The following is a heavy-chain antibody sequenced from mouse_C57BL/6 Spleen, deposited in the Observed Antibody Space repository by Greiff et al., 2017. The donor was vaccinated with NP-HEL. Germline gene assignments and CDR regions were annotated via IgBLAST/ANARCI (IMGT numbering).Heavy chain of an antibody. CDR1: GYAFTNYL. J-gene: IGHJ4*01. V-gene: IGHV1-54*01. CDR2: INPGSGGT. D-gene: IGHD1-2*01. Sequence: VQLQQSGAELVRPGTSVKVSCKASGYAFTNYLIEWVKQRPGQGLEWIGVINPGSGGTKYNEKFKGKATLTADKSSSTAYMQLSSLTSEDSAGYYGARLTTALDYWGKGTSVTVSS. CDR3: ARLTTALDY.